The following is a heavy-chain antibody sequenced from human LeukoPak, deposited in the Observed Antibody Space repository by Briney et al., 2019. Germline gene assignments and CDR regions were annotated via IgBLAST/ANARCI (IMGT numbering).Heavy chain of an antibody. J-gene: IGHJ4*02. D-gene: IGHD5-24*01. CDR2: ISSSSSYL. CDR3: ARGRDGSQSPIDD. Sequence: GGSLRLSCAASGFTFSSYNMNWVRQAPGKGLEWVSSISSSSSYLYYADSVRGRFTISRDNAKNSLYLQMNSLRAEDTAVYYCARGRDGSQSPIDDWGQGTLVTVSS. V-gene: IGHV3-21*01. CDR1: GFTFSSYN.